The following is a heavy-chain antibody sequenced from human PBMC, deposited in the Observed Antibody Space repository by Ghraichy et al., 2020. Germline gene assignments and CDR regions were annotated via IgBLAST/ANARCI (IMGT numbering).Heavy chain of an antibody. CDR3: VRNHRGTLDY. J-gene: IGHJ4*02. V-gene: IGHV3-72*01. CDR2: IKSQPHNYIT. CDR1: GFTFSYHF. Sequence: GGSLRLSCAASGFTFSYHFMEWVRQAPGKGLEWVGRIKSQPHNYITEFAASVRGRFTISRDDSTSSMSLQMDSLRTEDTAIYYCVRNHRGTLDYWGRGTLVTVSS.